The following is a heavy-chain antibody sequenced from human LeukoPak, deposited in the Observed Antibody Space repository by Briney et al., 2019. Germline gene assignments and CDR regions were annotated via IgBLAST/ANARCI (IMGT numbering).Heavy chain of an antibody. CDR2: INPNSGGT. CDR1: GYTFTGYY. CDR3: ARGRYYYDSGGFPSLDS. J-gene: IGHJ4*02. V-gene: IGHV1-2*02. Sequence: ASVKVSCKASGYTFTGYYMHWVRQAPGRGLEWMGWINPNSGGTNYAQKFQGRVTMTRDTSISTAYMELSGLRSDDTAVYYCARGRYYYDSGGFPSLDSWGQGTLVTVSS. D-gene: IGHD3-22*01.